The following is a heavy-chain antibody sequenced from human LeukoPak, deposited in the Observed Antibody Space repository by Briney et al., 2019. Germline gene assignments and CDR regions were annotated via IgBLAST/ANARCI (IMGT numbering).Heavy chain of an antibody. V-gene: IGHV1-69*05. CDR3: ARDVGSGGSYFDY. CDR2: IIPIFGTA. Sequence: SVKVSCKASGGTFSSYAISWVRQAPGQGLEWMGGIIPIFGTANYAQKFQGRVTITTDESTSTAYMELSSLRSEDTAVYYCARDVGSGGSYFDYWGQGTLVTVSS. CDR1: GGTFSSYA. J-gene: IGHJ4*02. D-gene: IGHD3-10*01.